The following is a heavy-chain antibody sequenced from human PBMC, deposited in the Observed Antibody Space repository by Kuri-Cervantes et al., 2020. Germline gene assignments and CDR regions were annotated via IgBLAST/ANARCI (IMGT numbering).Heavy chain of an antibody. CDR2: VWYDGSNK. CDR1: GFSFSTNG. V-gene: IGHV3-30*02. D-gene: IGHD3-10*01. CDR3: AKDDYGSGSYDLYYYYYGMDV. Sequence: GESLKISCAASGFSFSTNGMHWVRQAPGKGLEWVAVVWYDGSNKYYADFVKGRSTISRDNSKNTLYLQMNSLRAENTAVYYCAKDDYGSGSYDLYYYYYGMDVWGQGTTVTVSS. J-gene: IGHJ6*02.